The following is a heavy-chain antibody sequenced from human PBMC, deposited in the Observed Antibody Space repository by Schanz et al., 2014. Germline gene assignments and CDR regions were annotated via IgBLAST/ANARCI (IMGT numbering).Heavy chain of an antibody. CDR1: GFTFFGSFA. Sequence: VQLLESGGGLVQPGGSLRLSCVASGFTFFGSFAMSWVRPAPGKGLEWVEVISNDGTNEYYAESVKGRFTISRDNAKNTFYLHMNSLTADDTAVYYCARDKCGYYPFDYWGRGTLVTVSS. D-gene: IGHD3-3*01. V-gene: IGHV3-30*03. CDR2: ISNDGTNE. CDR3: ARDKCGYYPFDY. J-gene: IGHJ4*02.